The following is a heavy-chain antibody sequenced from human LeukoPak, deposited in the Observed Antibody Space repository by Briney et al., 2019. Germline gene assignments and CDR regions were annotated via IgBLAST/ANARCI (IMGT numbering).Heavy chain of an antibody. Sequence: SQTLSLTCAISGDSVSSNSAAWNWIRQSPSIGLEWLGRTYYRSKWYNDYAVSVKSRITINPDTSKNQFSLQLNSVTPEDTAVYYCARETGSSWAYFDYWGQGTLVTVSS. J-gene: IGHJ4*02. D-gene: IGHD6-13*01. CDR3: ARETGSSWAYFDY. V-gene: IGHV6-1*01. CDR2: TYYRSKWYN. CDR1: GDSVSSNSAA.